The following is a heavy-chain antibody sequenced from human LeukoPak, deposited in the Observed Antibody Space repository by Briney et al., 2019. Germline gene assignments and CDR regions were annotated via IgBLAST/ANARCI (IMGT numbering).Heavy chain of an antibody. V-gene: IGHV4-59*01. J-gene: IGHJ3*02. CDR1: GGSISSYY. Sequence: PSETLSLTCTVSGGSISSYYWSWIRQPPGKGLEWIGYIYYSGSTSYNPSLKSRATISVDTSKNQSSLKVSSVTAADTAVYYCARGGSYDWGALDIWGQGTMVTVSS. CDR2: IYYSGST. D-gene: IGHD3-16*01. CDR3: ARGGSYDWGALDI.